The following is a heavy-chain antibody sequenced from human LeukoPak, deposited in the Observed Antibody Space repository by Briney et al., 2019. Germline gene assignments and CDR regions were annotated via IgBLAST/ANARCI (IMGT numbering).Heavy chain of an antibody. J-gene: IGHJ4*02. V-gene: IGHV3-30*02. CDR1: GFTFSSYG. D-gene: IGHD2-15*01. CDR2: IRYDGSNK. Sequence: GGSLRLSCAASGFTFSSYGMHWVRQAPGKGLEWVSFIRYDGSNKYYADSVKGRFTISRDNSKNTLYPQMNSLRAEDTAVYYCAKDKGSSAPYYFDYWGQGTLVTVSP. CDR3: AKDKGSSAPYYFDY.